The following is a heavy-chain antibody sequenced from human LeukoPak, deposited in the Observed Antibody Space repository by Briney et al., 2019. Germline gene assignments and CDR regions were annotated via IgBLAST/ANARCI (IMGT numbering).Heavy chain of an antibody. CDR2: IYSGGST. J-gene: IGHJ3*02. CDR3: ARDDPHDAFDI. V-gene: IGHV3-66*01. Sequence: GGSLRLSCAASGFTVSSNYMSWVRQAPGKGLEWVSVIYSGGSTYYADPVKGRFTISRDNSKNTLYLQMNSLRAEDTAVYYCARDDPHDAFDIWGQGTMVTVSS. CDR1: GFTVSSNY.